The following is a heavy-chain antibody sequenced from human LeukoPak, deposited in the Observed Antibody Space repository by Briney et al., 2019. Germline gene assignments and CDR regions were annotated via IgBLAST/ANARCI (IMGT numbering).Heavy chain of an antibody. Sequence: PSETLSLTCAVYGGSFIGYDWTWIRQPPGKGLEWIGEINHSGGTNYNPSLKSRVTISVDTSKNQFSLKLSSVTAADTAVYYCARQGFSYADDHWGQGTLVTVSS. CDR2: INHSGGT. D-gene: IGHD2-2*01. J-gene: IGHJ4*02. CDR1: GGSFIGYD. V-gene: IGHV4-34*01. CDR3: ARQGFSYADDH.